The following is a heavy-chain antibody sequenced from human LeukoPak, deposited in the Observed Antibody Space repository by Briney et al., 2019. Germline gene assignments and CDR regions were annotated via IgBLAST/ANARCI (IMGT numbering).Heavy chain of an antibody. CDR2: IYYSGSP. CDR1: SGSISSYY. J-gene: IGHJ4*02. D-gene: IGHD5-18*01. CDR3: ARQGSGYSSSFDY. V-gene: IGHV4-59*08. Sequence: TSETLSLTCTVSSGSISSYYWSWIRQPPGKGLEWIGYIYYSGSPNYNPSLKSRVTISVDTSKNQFSLKLSSVTAADTAVYYCARQGSGYSSSFDYWGQGTLVTVSS.